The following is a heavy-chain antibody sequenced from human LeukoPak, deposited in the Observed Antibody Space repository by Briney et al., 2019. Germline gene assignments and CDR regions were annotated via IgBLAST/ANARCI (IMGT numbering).Heavy chain of an antibody. J-gene: IGHJ3*02. CDR2: ISAYNGNT. Sequence: ASVKVSCKASGYTFTSYGISWVRQAPRQGLEWMGWISAYNGNTNYAQKLQGRVTMTTDTSTSTAYMELRSLRSDDTAVYYCARVFRHSSSWYSAGDAFDIWGQGTMVTVAS. V-gene: IGHV1-18*01. D-gene: IGHD6-13*01. CDR3: ARVFRHSSSWYSAGDAFDI. CDR1: GYTFTSYG.